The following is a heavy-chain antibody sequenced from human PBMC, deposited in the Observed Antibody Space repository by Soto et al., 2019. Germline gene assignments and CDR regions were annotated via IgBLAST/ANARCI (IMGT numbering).Heavy chain of an antibody. CDR1: GFTFDDYA. CDR3: AKGGDYYGPYDY. J-gene: IGHJ4*02. V-gene: IGHV3-9*01. D-gene: IGHD1-26*01. Sequence: EVQLVESGGGLVQPGRSLRLSCAASGFTFDDYAIHWVRQAPGKGLEWVSGISWNSGSIGYADSVKGRFTISRDNAKNSLYLQMNSLSAEDTALYYCAKGGDYYGPYDYWGQGTLVTVSS. CDR2: ISWNSGSI.